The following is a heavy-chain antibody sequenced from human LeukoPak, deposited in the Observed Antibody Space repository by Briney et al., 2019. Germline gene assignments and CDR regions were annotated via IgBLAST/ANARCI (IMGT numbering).Heavy chain of an antibody. Sequence: KPSETLSLTCTVSGGSISSYYCSWIRQPPGKGLEWIGYIYYSGSTNYNPSLKSRVTISVDTSKNQFSLKLSSVTAADTAVYYCARLLGYCSSTSCYLFFDYWGQGTLVTVSS. J-gene: IGHJ4*02. D-gene: IGHD2-2*01. CDR1: GGSISSYY. CDR2: IYYSGST. CDR3: ARLLGYCSSTSCYLFFDY. V-gene: IGHV4-59*08.